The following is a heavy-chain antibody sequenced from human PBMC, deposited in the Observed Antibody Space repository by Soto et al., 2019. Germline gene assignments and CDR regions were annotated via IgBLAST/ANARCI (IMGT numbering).Heavy chain of an antibody. CDR2: INAGNGNT. J-gene: IGHJ4*02. CDR3: ARGAPAAIFVDY. Sequence: GASVKVSCKASGYTFTSYAMHWVRQAPGQRLEWMGWINAGNGNTKYSQKFQGRVTITRDTSASTAYMELSSLRSEDTAVYYCARGAPAAIFVDYWGQGTLVTVS. V-gene: IGHV1-3*01. D-gene: IGHD2-2*01. CDR1: GYTFTSYA.